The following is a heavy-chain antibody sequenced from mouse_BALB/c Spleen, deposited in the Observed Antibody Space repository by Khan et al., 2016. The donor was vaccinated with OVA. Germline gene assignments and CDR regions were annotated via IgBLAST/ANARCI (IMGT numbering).Heavy chain of an antibody. CDR2: IDPANGNT. Sequence: VQLKESGAELVKPGASVKLSCTASGFNIKDTYMHWVKQRPEQGLGWIGRIDPANGNTKYDPKFQGKATITADTSSNTAYLQLNSLTSEDTAVYYCARDYWDVFAYWGQGTLVTVSA. CDR3: ARDYWDVFAY. V-gene: IGHV14-3*02. CDR1: GFNIKDTY. D-gene: IGHD4-1*01. J-gene: IGHJ3*01.